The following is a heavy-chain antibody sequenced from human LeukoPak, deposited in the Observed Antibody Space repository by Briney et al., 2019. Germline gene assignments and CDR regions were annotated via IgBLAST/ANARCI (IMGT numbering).Heavy chain of an antibody. CDR2: IFRTGST. J-gene: IGHJ5*01. D-gene: IGHD3-10*01. V-gene: IGHV4-39*02. CDR3: ARRVGFYGSGSLNYFDP. Sequence: PSETLSLTCAVSGGSIDSSSYYWGWLRQPPGTGLEWIGSIFRTGSTYYSASLKSRVSISVDTSKNHIALKLTSVTASDTAVYFCARRVGFYGSGSLNYFDPWGQGILVSVS. CDR1: GGSIDSSSYY.